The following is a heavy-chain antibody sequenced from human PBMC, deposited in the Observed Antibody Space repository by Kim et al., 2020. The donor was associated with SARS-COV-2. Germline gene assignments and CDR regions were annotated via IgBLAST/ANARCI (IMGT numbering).Heavy chain of an antibody. CDR1: GGSISSSSYY. D-gene: IGHD3-22*01. Sequence: SETLSLTCTVSGGSISSSSYYWGWIRQPPGKGLEWIGSIYYSGSTYYNPSLKSRVTISVDTSKNQFSLKLSSVTAADTAVYYGARHPGIRYYDREINWF. CDR3: ARHPGIRYYDREINWF. CDR2: IYYSGST. J-gene: IGHJ5*01. V-gene: IGHV4-39*01.